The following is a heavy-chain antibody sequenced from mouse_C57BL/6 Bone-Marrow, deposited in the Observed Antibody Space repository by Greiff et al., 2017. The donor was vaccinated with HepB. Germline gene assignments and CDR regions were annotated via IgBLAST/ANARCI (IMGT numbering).Heavy chain of an antibody. CDR2: ISSGGSYT. V-gene: IGHV5-6*01. CDR1: GFTFSSYG. J-gene: IGHJ4*01. CDR3: ASLMDY. Sequence: EVQLVESGGDLVKPGGSLKLSCAASGFTFSSYGMSWVRQTPDKRLEWVATISSGGSYTYYPDSVKGRFTISRDNAKNTLYLQMSSLKSEDTAMYYGASLMDYWGQGTSVTVSS.